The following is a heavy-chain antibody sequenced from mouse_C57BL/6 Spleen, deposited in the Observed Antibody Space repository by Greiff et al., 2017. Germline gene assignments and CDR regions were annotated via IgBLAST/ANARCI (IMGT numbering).Heavy chain of an antibody. D-gene: IGHD1-1*01. CDR3: ARYYYGSRRYFDV. Sequence: VQLQQPGAELVKPGASVKLSCKASGYTFTSYWMHWVKQRPGRGLEWIGRIDPNSGGTKYNAKFKSKATLTADTPSSTAYLQLSSLTSEDSAVYDGARYYYGSRRYFDVWGTGTTVTVSS. CDR1: GYTFTSYW. V-gene: IGHV1-72*01. CDR2: IDPNSGGT. J-gene: IGHJ1*03.